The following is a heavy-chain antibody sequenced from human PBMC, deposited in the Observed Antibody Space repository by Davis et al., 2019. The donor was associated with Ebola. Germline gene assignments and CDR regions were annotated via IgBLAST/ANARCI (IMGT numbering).Heavy chain of an antibody. CDR3: ARVRLRGYYYYMDV. CDR2: IYYSGST. J-gene: IGHJ6*03. D-gene: IGHD6-25*01. Sequence: PSETLSLTCTVSGGSISSGGYYWSWIRQHPGKGLEWIGYIYYSGSTYYNPSLKSRVTISVDTSKNQFSLKLSSVTAADTAVYYCARVRLRGYYYYMDVWGKGTTVTVSS. V-gene: IGHV4-31*03. CDR1: GGSISSGGYY.